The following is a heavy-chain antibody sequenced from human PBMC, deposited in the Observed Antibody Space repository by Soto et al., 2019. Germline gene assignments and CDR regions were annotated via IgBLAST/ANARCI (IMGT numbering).Heavy chain of an antibody. J-gene: IGHJ6*02. V-gene: IGHV4-39*01. Sequence: SETLSLTCTVSGGSISSSSYYWGWIRQPPGKGLEWIGSIYYSGSTYYNPSLKSRVTISVDTSKNQFSLKLSSVTAADTAVYYCARHPGYDILTGYYHPQYYYYGMDVWGQGTTVTVSS. D-gene: IGHD3-9*01. CDR2: IYYSGST. CDR1: GGSISSSSYY. CDR3: ARHPGYDILTGYYHPQYYYYGMDV.